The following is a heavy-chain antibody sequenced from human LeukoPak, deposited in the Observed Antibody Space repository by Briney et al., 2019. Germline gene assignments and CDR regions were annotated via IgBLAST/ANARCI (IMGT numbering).Heavy chain of an antibody. CDR1: EFSFSNYA. Sequence: GGSLRLSCAASEFSFSNYAMNWVRQAPGKGLEWVSTISTGGGSTYYADSVKGRFAISRDNSKNTLYLQMNSLRADDTAIYYCAKAKGAYGDYYYYYMDVWGKGTTVTVSS. CDR3: AKAKGAYGDYYYYYMDV. V-gene: IGHV3-23*01. J-gene: IGHJ6*03. D-gene: IGHD4-17*01. CDR2: ISTGGGST.